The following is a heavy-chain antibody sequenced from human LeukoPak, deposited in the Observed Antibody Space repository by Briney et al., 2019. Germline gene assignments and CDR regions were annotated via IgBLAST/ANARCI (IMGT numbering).Heavy chain of an antibody. CDR3: ATIYYDSSSPSSDP. J-gene: IGHJ5*02. CDR1: GFTFSSNS. D-gene: IGHD3-22*01. CDR2: ISSSSTTI. Sequence: GGSLRLSCAASGFTFSSNSMSWVRQAPGKGLEWVSYISSSSTTIYYADSVRGRFTISRDNAKNSLYLQMNSLRAEDTAVYYCATIYYDSSSPSSDPWGQGTLVTVSS. V-gene: IGHV3-48*04.